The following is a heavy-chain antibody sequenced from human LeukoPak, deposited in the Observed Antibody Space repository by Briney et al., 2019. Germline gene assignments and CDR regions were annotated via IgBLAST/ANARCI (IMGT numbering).Heavy chain of an antibody. D-gene: IGHD3-9*01. CDR1: GGSISGYY. V-gene: IGHV4-34*01. J-gene: IGHJ4*02. CDR2: IHYTGGT. Sequence: SETLSLTCAVYGGSISGYYWSWIRQPPGKGLEWVGEIHYTGGTSYNPSLKSRATISIDTSKNQLSLKLSSVTAADTAVYYCARGNILSGYCFDFWGQGALDTVSS. CDR3: ARGNILSGYCFDF.